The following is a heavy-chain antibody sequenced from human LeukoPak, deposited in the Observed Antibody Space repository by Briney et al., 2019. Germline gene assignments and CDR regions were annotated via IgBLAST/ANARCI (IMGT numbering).Heavy chain of an antibody. CDR3: ARRRRSGSYRRDAFDI. D-gene: IGHD3-10*01. Sequence: SETLSLTCAVYGGSFSGYYWSWIRQPPGKGLEWIGEINHSGSTNYNPSLKSRVTISVDTSKNQFSLKLSSVTAADTAVYYCARRRRSGSYRRDAFDIWGQGTMVTVSS. V-gene: IGHV4-34*01. CDR2: INHSGST. CDR1: GGSFSGYY. J-gene: IGHJ3*02.